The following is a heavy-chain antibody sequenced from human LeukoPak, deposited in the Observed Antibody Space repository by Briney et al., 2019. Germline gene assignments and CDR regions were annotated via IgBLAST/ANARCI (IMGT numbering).Heavy chain of an antibody. CDR2: IYTSGST. CDR3: GRLAYYHYYMDV. J-gene: IGHJ6*03. V-gene: IGHV4-4*09. CDR1: GGSISSYY. Sequence: SETLSLTCTVSGGSISSYYWTWIRQPPGKGLEWIGNIYTSGSTNYNSSLESRVTISVDSSKNQFSLRLTFVTAADTAMYYCGRLAYYHYYMDVWGKGTTVTVSS.